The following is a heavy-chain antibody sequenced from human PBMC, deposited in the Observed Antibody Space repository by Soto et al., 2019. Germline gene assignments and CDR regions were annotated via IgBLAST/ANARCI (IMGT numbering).Heavy chain of an antibody. J-gene: IGHJ6*02. CDR1: GYTFTSYA. D-gene: IGHD1-1*01. V-gene: IGHV1-3*01. CDR2: INAGNGNT. Sequence: ASVKVSFKASGYTFTSYAMHWVRQAPGQRPEWMGWINAGNGNTKYSQKFQGRVTITRDTSASTAYMELSSLRSEDTAVYYCAREGTNYGMDVWGQGTTVTVSS. CDR3: AREGTNYGMDV.